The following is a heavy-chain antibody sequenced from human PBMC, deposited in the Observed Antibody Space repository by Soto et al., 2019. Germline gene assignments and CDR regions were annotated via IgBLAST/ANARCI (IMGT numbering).Heavy chain of an antibody. CDR3: ASFTFSSGWYSGYYCYGMDA. J-gene: IGHJ6*02. CDR1: GGTFSSYA. D-gene: IGHD6-19*01. Sequence: ASVKVSCKASGGTFSSYAISWVRQAPGQVLEWMGGIMPIFGTASYAQKFQGRVTITAVEATSTAYMELSSLRSEDTAVYYCASFTFSSGWYSGYYCYGMDAWAQGTTVPVSS. V-gene: IGHV1-69*13. CDR2: IMPIFGTA.